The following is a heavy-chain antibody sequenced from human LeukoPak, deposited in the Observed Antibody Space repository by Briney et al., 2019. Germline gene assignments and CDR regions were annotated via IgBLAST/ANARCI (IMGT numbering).Heavy chain of an antibody. J-gene: IGHJ6*03. Sequence: GGSLRLSCAASGFTVSSNYMSWVRQAPGKGLEWVSVIYSGGSTYCADSVKGRFTISRDNSKNTLYLQMNSLRAEDTAVHYCARICSSTSCASYYYYYMDVWGKGTTVTVSS. V-gene: IGHV3-53*01. D-gene: IGHD2-2*01. CDR1: GFTVSSNY. CDR3: ARICSSTSCASYYYYYMDV. CDR2: IYSGGST.